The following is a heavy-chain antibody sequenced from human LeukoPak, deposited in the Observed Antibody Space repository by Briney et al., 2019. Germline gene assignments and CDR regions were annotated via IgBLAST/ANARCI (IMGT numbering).Heavy chain of an antibody. D-gene: IGHD4-23*01. CDR3: ARVAYGGNTPFDY. CDR2: IIPIFGTA. Sequence: GASVKVSCKASGGTFSSYAISWVRQAPGQGLEWMGGIIPIFGTANYAQKFQGRVTITADESTSTAYMELSSLRSEDTAVYYCARVAYGGNTPFDYWGQGTLVTVSS. CDR1: GGTFSSYA. V-gene: IGHV1-69*13. J-gene: IGHJ4*02.